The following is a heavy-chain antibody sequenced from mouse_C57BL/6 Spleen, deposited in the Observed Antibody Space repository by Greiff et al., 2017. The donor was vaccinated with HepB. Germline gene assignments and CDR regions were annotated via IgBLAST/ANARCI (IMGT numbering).Heavy chain of an antibody. CDR3: ARHGDDYDVDWYFDV. D-gene: IGHD2-4*01. J-gene: IGHJ1*03. Sequence: DVKLVESGGDLVKPGGSLKLSCAASGFTFSSYGMSWVRQTPDKRLEWVATISSGGSYTYYPDSVKGRFTISRDNAKNTLYLQMSSLKSEDTAMYYCARHGDDYDVDWYFDVWGTGTTVTVSS. V-gene: IGHV5-6*02. CDR1: GFTFSSYG. CDR2: ISSGGSYT.